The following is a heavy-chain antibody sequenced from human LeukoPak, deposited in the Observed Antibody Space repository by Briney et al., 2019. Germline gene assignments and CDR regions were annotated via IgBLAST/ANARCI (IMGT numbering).Heavy chain of an antibody. J-gene: IGHJ4*02. CDR3: ARGKRGDYYGSGSARRFDY. Sequence: GGSLRLSFAASGFTFSSYSMNWVRQAPGKGLEWVSSISSSSSYIYYADSVKGRFTISRDNAKNSLYLQMNSLRAEDTAVYYCARGKRGDYYGSGSARRFDYWGQGTLVTVSS. D-gene: IGHD3-10*01. CDR1: GFTFSSYS. CDR2: ISSSSSYI. V-gene: IGHV3-21*01.